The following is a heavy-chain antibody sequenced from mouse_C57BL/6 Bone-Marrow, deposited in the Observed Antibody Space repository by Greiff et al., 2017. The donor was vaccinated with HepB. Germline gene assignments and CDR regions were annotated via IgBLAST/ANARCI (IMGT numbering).Heavy chain of an antibody. V-gene: IGHV1-59*01. D-gene: IGHD1-1*01. CDR1: GYTFTSYW. Sequence: QVQLQQPGAELVRPGTSVKLSCKASGYTFTSYWMHWVKQRPGQGLEWIGVIDPSDSYTNYNQKFKGKATLTVDTSSSTAYMQRSSLTSEDSAVYYCASERFTTVVADYWGQGTTLTVSS. CDR2: IDPSDSYT. CDR3: ASERFTTVVADY. J-gene: IGHJ2*01.